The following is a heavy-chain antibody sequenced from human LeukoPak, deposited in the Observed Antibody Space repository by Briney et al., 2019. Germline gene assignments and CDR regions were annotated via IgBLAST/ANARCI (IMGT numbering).Heavy chain of an antibody. CDR1: GGSISNYY. CDR2: IYYSRST. CDR3: ARTRRGYSYGNHFDY. Sequence: SETLSLTCTVSGGSISNYYWSWIRQPPGKGLEWIGYIYYSRSTNYNPSLKSRVTISVDTSKNQFSLKLSSVTAADTAVYYCARTRRGYSYGNHFDYWGQGTLVTVSS. J-gene: IGHJ4*02. V-gene: IGHV4-59*08. D-gene: IGHD5-18*01.